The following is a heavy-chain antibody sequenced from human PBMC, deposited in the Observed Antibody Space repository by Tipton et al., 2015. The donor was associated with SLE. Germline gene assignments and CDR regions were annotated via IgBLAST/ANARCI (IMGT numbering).Heavy chain of an antibody. CDR3: ARDHTSGSLDY. Sequence: TLSLTCTVSGDSISSYYWSWIRQPPGKGLEWIGYIYYSGSTKCNPSLKSRVTISVDTSKNQFSLRLSSVTAADTAVYYCARDHTSGSLDYWGQGTLVTVSS. CDR2: IYYSGST. D-gene: IGHD1-26*01. CDR1: GDSISSYY. V-gene: IGHV4-59*01. J-gene: IGHJ4*02.